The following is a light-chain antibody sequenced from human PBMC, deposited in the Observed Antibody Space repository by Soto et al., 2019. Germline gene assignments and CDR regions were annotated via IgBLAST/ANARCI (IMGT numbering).Light chain of an antibody. CDR3: SSYTSGSTYV. Sequence: QSALTQPASVSGSPGQSITISCTGTSSDVGGYKYVSWYQHHPGKAPKLMIFEVSNRPSGVSNRFSGSKSGNTASLTISGLQAEDEAEYYCSSYTSGSTYVFGTGTKVTVL. CDR2: EVS. CDR1: SSDVGGYKY. V-gene: IGLV2-14*01. J-gene: IGLJ1*01.